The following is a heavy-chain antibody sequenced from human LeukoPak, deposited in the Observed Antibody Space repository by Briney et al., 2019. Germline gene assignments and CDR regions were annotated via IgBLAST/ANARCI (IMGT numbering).Heavy chain of an antibody. CDR3: ARSRYFDWLYSFDY. CDR2: INTGGVST. D-gene: IGHD3-9*01. Sequence: PGGSLRLSCAASGFTFSSYGMSWVRQAPGKGLEWVSAINTGGVSTYYADSVKGRFTISRDNSKNTLYLQMNSLRAEDTAVYYCARSRYFDWLYSFDYWGQGTLVTVSS. J-gene: IGHJ4*02. V-gene: IGHV3-23*01. CDR1: GFTFSSYG.